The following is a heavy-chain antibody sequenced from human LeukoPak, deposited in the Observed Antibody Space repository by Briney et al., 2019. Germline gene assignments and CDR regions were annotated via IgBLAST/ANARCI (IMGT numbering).Heavy chain of an antibody. Sequence: SVKVSCKASGGTFSSYAISWVRQAPGQGLEWMGRIIPIFGTANYAQKFQGRVTITTDESTSTAYMELSSLRSEDTAVYYCATQADFTVTTSYYFDYWGQGTLVTVSS. V-gene: IGHV1-69*05. J-gene: IGHJ4*02. CDR2: IIPIFGTA. CDR1: GGTFSSYA. D-gene: IGHD4-17*01. CDR3: ATQADFTVTTSYYFDY.